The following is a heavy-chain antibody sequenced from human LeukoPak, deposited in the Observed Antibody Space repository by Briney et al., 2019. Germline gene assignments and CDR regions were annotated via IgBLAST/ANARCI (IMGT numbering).Heavy chain of an antibody. CDR3: ATGPIEMGAFDI. CDR1: GYTFTSYD. CDR2: ISAYNGNT. V-gene: IGHV1-18*01. D-gene: IGHD5-24*01. Sequence: GASVKVSCKASGYTFTSYDINWVRQATGQGLEWMGWISAYNGNTNYAQKLQGRVTMTTDTSTSTAYMELRSLRSDDTAVYYCATGPIEMGAFDIWGQGTMVTVSS. J-gene: IGHJ3*02.